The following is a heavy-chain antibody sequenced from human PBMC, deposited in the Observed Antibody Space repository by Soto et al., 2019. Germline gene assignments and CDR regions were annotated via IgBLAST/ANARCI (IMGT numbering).Heavy chain of an antibody. D-gene: IGHD3-10*01. J-gene: IGHJ4*02. V-gene: IGHV2-5*02. Sequence: QITLKESGPTLVRPTQTLTLTCTFSGFSLSTTGVGVGLIRHPPGKALEWLALVYWDDDKSYRPSLKSRRTTTKETSKSEVILTITNMDPVDTATYYRAQIHRDYGLGRDRANYFEHWGQGTLVTVSS. CDR2: VYWDDDK. CDR1: GFSLSTTGVG. CDR3: AQIHRDYGLGRDRANYFEH.